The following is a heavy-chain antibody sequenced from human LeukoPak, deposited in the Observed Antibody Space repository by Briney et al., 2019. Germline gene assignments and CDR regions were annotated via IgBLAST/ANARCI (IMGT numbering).Heavy chain of an antibody. J-gene: IGHJ3*02. CDR3: ARDSYEPI. D-gene: IGHD5-12*01. CDR1: GGSIRSGGYY. CDR2: IYYSGST. V-gene: IGHV4-31*03. Sequence: PSETLSLTCTVSGGSIRSGGYYWSWIRQHPGKGLEWIGNIYYSGSTYYNPSLKSRVTVSVDTSKNQFSLKLSSVTAADTAVYYCARDSYEPIWGQGTMVTVSS.